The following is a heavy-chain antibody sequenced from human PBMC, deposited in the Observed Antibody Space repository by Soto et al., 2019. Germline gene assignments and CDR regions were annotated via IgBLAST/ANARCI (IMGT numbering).Heavy chain of an antibody. CDR3: ARDPGYCSSTSCSDWFDP. V-gene: IGHV4-61*01. J-gene: IGHJ5*02. CDR2: IYYSGST. Sequence: SETLSLTCTVSGGSVSSGSYYWSWIRQPPGKGLEWIGYIYYSGSTNYNPSLKSRVTISVDTSKNQFSLKLSSVTAADTAVYYCARDPGYCSSTSCSDWFDPCGQTTLLTVST. D-gene: IGHD2-2*01. CDR1: GGSVSSGSYY.